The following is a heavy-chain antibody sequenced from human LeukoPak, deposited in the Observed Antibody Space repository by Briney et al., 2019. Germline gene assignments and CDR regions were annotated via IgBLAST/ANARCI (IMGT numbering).Heavy chain of an antibody. D-gene: IGHD6-6*01. CDR1: GFTFSSYA. Sequence: GGSLRLSCAASGFTFSSYAMHWVRQAPGKGLEWVAVISYDGSNKYYADSVKGRFTISRDNSKNTLYLQMNSLRAEDTAVYYCASSSFPYYFDYWGQGTLVAVSS. CDR3: ASSSFPYYFDY. CDR2: ISYDGSNK. J-gene: IGHJ4*02. V-gene: IGHV3-30-3*01.